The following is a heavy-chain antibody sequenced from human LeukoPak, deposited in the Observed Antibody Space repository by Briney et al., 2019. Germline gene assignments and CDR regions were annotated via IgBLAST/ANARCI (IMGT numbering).Heavy chain of an antibody. D-gene: IGHD3-9*01. CDR1: GFTFSSYG. Sequence: PGGSLRLSCAASGFTFSSYGMHWVRQAPGKGLEWVALISYDGTNIYYADSVKGRFIISRDNSKNTLYLHPNSLRPEDTAVYCCAKDWDVLRYFDWFSGDYFFDYWGQGTLVTVSS. CDR2: ISYDGTNI. V-gene: IGHV3-30*18. CDR3: AKDWDVLRYFDWFSGDYFFDY. J-gene: IGHJ4*02.